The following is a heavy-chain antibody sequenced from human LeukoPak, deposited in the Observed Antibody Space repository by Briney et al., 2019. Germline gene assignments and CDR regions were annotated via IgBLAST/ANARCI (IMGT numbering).Heavy chain of an antibody. V-gene: IGHV4-4*02. CDR1: GDSFSSNYW. CDR2: IYHSGTT. Sequence: SETLSLTCAVSGDSFSSNYWWNWVRQSPGKELEWIGEIYHSGTTNYNPSPKSRVSISLDKSKNQLSLKVNSVTAADTAVYYCARDRGGLTYGKDIWGQGTTVTVSS. J-gene: IGHJ6*02. CDR3: ARDRGGLTYGKDI. D-gene: IGHD2-15*01.